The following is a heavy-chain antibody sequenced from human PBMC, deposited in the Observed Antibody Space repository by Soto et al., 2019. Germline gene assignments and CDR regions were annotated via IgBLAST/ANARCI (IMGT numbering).Heavy chain of an antibody. J-gene: IGHJ6*02. D-gene: IGHD5-12*01. V-gene: IGHV4-59*12. CDR1: GGSISSYY. CDR3: SRDPAPRGVATTLFYYYYGMDV. CDR2: IYYSGST. Sequence: SETLSLTCTVSGGSISSYYWSWIRQPPGKGLEWIGYIYYSGSTNYNPSLKSRVTISVDTSKNSLYLQMNSLRAEDTAVYYCSRDPAPRGVATTLFYYYYGMDVWGQGTTVTVSS.